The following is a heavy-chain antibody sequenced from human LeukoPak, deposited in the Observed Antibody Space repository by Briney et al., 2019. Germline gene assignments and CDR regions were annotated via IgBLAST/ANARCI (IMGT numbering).Heavy chain of an antibody. Sequence: PGGSLRLSCAASGFTFSSSWMNWVRQAPGKGLEWVANIKEDGSEKYYVDSVKGRFTISRDNAKKSLYLQMNSLRAKDTAVYYCTRVSLLDSPDYWGQGTLVTVSS. CDR1: GFTFSSSW. V-gene: IGHV3-7*01. CDR2: IKEDGSEK. CDR3: TRVSLLDSPDY. J-gene: IGHJ4*02. D-gene: IGHD3-10*01.